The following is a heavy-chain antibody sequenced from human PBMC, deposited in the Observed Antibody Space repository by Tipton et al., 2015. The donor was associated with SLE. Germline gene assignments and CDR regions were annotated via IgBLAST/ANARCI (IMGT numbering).Heavy chain of an antibody. CDR3: ARGDQLGYYFDY. V-gene: IGHV4-34*01. CDR1: GGSFSGYY. D-gene: IGHD1-1*01. CDR2: INHSGST. J-gene: IGHJ4*02. Sequence: TLSLTCAVYGGSFSGYYWSWIRQPPGKGLEWIGEINHSGSTNYNPSLKSRVTISVDTSKNQFSLKLSSVTAADTAVYYCARGDQLGYYFDYWGQGTLVTVSS.